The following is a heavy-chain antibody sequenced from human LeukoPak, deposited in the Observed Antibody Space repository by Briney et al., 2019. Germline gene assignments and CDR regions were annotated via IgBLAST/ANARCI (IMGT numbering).Heavy chain of an antibody. V-gene: IGHV4-61*01. CDR3: AREALVGANYVVDY. D-gene: IGHD1-26*01. J-gene: IGHJ4*02. CDR2: INYSGST. Sequence: SETLSLTCTVSGVSVSSSSYYWSWIRQPPGRGLEWIGYINYSGSTNNNPSLKSRVTMSLDSSKNQFSLKLSSVTAADTAVYYCAREALVGANYVVDYWGQGTLVTVSS. CDR1: GVSVSSSSYY.